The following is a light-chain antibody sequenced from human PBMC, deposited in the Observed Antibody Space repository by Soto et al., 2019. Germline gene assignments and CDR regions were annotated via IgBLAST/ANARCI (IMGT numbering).Light chain of an antibody. CDR2: GAS. CDR3: QRGT. CDR1: QSVSSSY. J-gene: IGKJ1*01. Sequence: EIVLTQSPGTLSLSPGERATLSCRASQSVSSSYLAWYQQKPGQAPRLLIYGASSRATGIPDRFSGSGSGTDFTLTISRLEPEDFAVYYCQRGTFGQGTKVEIK. V-gene: IGKV3-20*01.